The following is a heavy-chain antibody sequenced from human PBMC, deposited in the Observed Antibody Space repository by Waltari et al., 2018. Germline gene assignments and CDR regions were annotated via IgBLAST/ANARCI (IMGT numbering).Heavy chain of an antibody. J-gene: IGHJ4*02. CDR2: IKTQSGGGGAT. CDR1: GFTFSNTW. Sequence: EVQLVESGGGLVNPGGSLRLSCAASGFTFSNTWMDWVRQPPGKGLEWIARIKTQSGGGGATYYAAPVTGRFTVSRDDSKNMLYLQMSSLKTEDTAMYYCTTDQGDSYTFYSFDYWGQGTLVTVSS. CDR3: TTDQGDSYTFYSFDY. V-gene: IGHV3-15*01. D-gene: IGHD3-16*02.